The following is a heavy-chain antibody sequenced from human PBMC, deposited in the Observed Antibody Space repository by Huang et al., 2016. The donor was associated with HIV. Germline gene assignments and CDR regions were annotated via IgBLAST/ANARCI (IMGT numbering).Heavy chain of an antibody. D-gene: IGHD3-3*01. CDR3: AKDLTYPFGRHFDY. Sequence: QVQLVESGGGVVQPGGSLRLSCTACGFTFGSFGMHWVRQGTGKGLVGVAFIRYDGNNYYYEDSVRGRFTISRDNSKDTLYLQMNRLRPDDSAVYYCAKDLTYPFGRHFDYWGRGTLVTVSS. J-gene: IGHJ4*02. CDR1: GFTFGSFG. V-gene: IGHV3-30*02. CDR2: IRYDGNNY.